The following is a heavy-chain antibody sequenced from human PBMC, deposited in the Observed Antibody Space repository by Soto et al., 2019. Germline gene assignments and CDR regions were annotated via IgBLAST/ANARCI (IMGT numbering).Heavy chain of an antibody. CDR1: GGSISRYF. V-gene: IGHV4-59*01. Sequence: QVQLQESGPGLVRPSETLSLTCTVSGGSISRYFWSWIRQSPGKGLEWIGYIIYTGSNTYNPSLMSRVTISINTSKNQFSLKLSSLPAADTAVYYCAHFSDLEWFDPWGEGTLGTVSS. CDR2: IIYTGSN. D-gene: IGHD2-21*01. J-gene: IGHJ5*02. CDR3: AHFSDLEWFDP.